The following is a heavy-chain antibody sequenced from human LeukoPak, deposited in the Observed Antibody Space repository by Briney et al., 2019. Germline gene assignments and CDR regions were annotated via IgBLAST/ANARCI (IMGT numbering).Heavy chain of an antibody. D-gene: IGHD4-23*01. V-gene: IGHV1-2*02. CDR2: INPNSGGT. CDR1: GYTFTGYY. J-gene: IGHJ5*02. Sequence: ASVKVSCKASGYTFTGYYTHWVRQAPGQGLEWMGWINPNSGGTNYAQKFQGRVTMTRDTSISTAYMELSRLRSDDTAVYYCARDATTVVTPMGLNWFDPWGQGTLVTVSS. CDR3: ARDATTVVTPMGLNWFDP.